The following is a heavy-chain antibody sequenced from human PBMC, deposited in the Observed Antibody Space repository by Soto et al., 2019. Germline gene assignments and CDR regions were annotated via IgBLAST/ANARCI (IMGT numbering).Heavy chain of an antibody. J-gene: IGHJ5*02. CDR1: GFTFSSYA. D-gene: IGHD6-13*01. CDR2: ISGSGGST. V-gene: IGHV3-23*01. Sequence: PGESLKISCAASGFTFSSYAMSWVRQAPGKGLEWVSAISGSGGSTYYADSVKGRFTISRDNSKNTLYLQMNSLRAEDTAVYYCAKWYGGIAAAGTNWFDPWGQGTLVTVSS. CDR3: AKWYGGIAAAGTNWFDP.